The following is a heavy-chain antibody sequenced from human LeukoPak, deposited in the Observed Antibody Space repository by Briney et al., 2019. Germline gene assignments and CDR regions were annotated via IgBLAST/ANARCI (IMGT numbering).Heavy chain of an antibody. Sequence: PSETLSLTCTVSGGSISDYSWSWIRQPPGKGLEWIGNIYYSGSANHNPSLKSRVTISRDTSKNQFSLKLSSVTAADTAVYYCARAPDCSSTSCYDVYFDYWGQGTLVTVSS. CDR2: IYYSGSA. CDR3: ARAPDCSSTSCYDVYFDY. D-gene: IGHD2-2*01. V-gene: IGHV4-59*08. J-gene: IGHJ4*02. CDR1: GGSISDYS.